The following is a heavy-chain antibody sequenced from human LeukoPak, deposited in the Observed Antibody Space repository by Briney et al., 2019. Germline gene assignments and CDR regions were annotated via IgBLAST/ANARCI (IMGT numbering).Heavy chain of an antibody. D-gene: IGHD6-6*01. CDR1: GGSITSSRRY. J-gene: IGHJ4*02. Sequence: SETLSLTCTVSGGSITSSRRYWGWVRRPPGKGLEWIGSIYYSGSTYYNPSLKSRVIISVDTSKSQFSLKLTSVTAADTAVYFCARRHFGSSLRDYWGQGTLVIVSS. CDR3: ARRHFGSSLRDY. V-gene: IGHV4-39*01. CDR2: IYYSGST.